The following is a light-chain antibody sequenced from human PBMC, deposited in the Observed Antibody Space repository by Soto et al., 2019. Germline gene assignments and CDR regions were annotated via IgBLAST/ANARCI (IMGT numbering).Light chain of an antibody. CDR3: KQYSTYSRT. Sequence: DIQMTQSPSSLSASVGDRVTITCRASQSISSYLNWYQQKPGKAHKLLIYAAYSLQSGVQSRFSGSGSGTDFTLTIRSLQPDDFASYYCKQYSTYSRTFGQGTKVDIK. CDR2: AAY. CDR1: QSISSY. J-gene: IGKJ1*01. V-gene: IGKV1-39*01.